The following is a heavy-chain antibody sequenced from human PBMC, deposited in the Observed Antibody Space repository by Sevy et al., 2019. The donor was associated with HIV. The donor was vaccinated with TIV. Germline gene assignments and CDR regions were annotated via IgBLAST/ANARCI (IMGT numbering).Heavy chain of an antibody. CDR3: ARPTPRIAASSAAFFDY. CDR1: GFTFSSFA. CDR2: INGRGGST. Sequence: GGSLRLTCAASGFTFSSFAMSWVRQVPGKGLEWVSSINGRGGSTYYADSVKGRVTLSRDNSKNMLFLQMDSLRAEDTAIYYCARPTPRIAASSAAFFDYWVQGTLVTVSS. D-gene: IGHD6-13*01. V-gene: IGHV3-23*01. J-gene: IGHJ4*02.